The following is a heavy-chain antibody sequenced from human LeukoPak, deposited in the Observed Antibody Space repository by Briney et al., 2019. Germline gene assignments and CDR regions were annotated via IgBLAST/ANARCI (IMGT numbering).Heavy chain of an antibody. CDR2: VSDNGVST. Sequence: GGSLRLSCSASGFTFSSSAMHWVRQAPGKGLEYISAVSDNGVSTYYVDSVKGRFTVSRDNSKNTLYLHLSSLRAEDTAVYYCVLSPYGEYVGVDYWGQGALLAASS. CDR3: VLSPYGEYVGVDY. CDR1: GFTFSSSA. V-gene: IGHV3-64D*06. D-gene: IGHD3-16*01. J-gene: IGHJ4*02.